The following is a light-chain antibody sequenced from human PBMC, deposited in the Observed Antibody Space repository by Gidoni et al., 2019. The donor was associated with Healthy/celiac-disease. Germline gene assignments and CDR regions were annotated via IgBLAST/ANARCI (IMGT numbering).Light chain of an antibody. CDR2: GAS. V-gene: IGKV3-20*01. CDR3: QQYGSSSGT. Sequence: EIVLTQSPGTLSLSPGERATLSCRASQSFSSSYLAWYQQKPGQAPRLLIYGASSRATGIPDRFSGSWSGTDFTLTISRLEPEDFAVYYCQQYGSSSGTFGQGTKVEIK. CDR1: QSFSSSY. J-gene: IGKJ1*01.